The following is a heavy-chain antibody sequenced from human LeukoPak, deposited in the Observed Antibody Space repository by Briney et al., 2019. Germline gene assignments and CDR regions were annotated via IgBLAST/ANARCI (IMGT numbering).Heavy chain of an antibody. CDR3: ARHYHDSSGYYHFEY. V-gene: IGHV3-53*01. CDR2: IYSDGST. D-gene: IGHD3-22*01. Sequence: GGSLRLSCAASGFSVSSNYITWVRQAPGKGLEWVSVIYSDGSTKYADSVKARFTISRDNSKNTVYLQMNSLRAEDTALYYCARHYHDSSGYYHFEYWGQGTLVTVSS. J-gene: IGHJ4*02. CDR1: GFSVSSNY.